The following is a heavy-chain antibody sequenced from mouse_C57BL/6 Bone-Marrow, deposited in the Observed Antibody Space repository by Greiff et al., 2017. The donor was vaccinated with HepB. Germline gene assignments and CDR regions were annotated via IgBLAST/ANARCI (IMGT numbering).Heavy chain of an antibody. CDR1: GYTFTDYY. CDR3: ARGVYSNYDFDY. CDR2: IYPGSGNT. J-gene: IGHJ2*01. D-gene: IGHD2-5*01. V-gene: IGHV1-76*01. Sequence: VQLQQSGAELVRPGASVKLSCKASGYTFTDYYINWVKQRPGQGLEWIARIYPGSGNTYYNEKFKGKATLTAEKSSSTAYMQLSSLTSEDSAVYFCARGVYSNYDFDYWGQGTTLTVSS.